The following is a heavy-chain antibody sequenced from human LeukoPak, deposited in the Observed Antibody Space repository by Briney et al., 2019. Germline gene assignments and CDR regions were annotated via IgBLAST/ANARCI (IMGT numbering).Heavy chain of an antibody. Sequence: GASVKVSCKASGYTFSSYDINWVRQATGQGLEWMGSMNPNSGNTGYAQKFQGRVTMTSNTSISTAYMELSGLRSEDTAVYYCAREFSEVPAGIGGIRRFDPWGQGTLVTVSS. V-gene: IGHV1-8*01. CDR1: GYTFSSYD. CDR2: MNPNSGNT. J-gene: IGHJ5*02. D-gene: IGHD3-16*02. CDR3: AREFSEVPAGIGGIRRFDP.